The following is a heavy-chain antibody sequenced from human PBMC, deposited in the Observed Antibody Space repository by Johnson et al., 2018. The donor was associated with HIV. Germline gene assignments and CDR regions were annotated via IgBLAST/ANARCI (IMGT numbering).Heavy chain of an antibody. D-gene: IGHD2-21*02. Sequence: QVQLVESGGGVVQPGRSLRLSCAASGFTFSSYGMHWVRQAPGKGLEWVAVISYDGSNKYYADSVKGRFTISRDNSKNTLCLQMKSLRAEDSAAYYCARGGGAYCGGDCLRTFDIWGQGTMVTVSS. CDR3: ARGGGAYCGGDCLRTFDI. V-gene: IGHV3-30*03. CDR2: ISYDGSNK. CDR1: GFTFSSYG. J-gene: IGHJ3*02.